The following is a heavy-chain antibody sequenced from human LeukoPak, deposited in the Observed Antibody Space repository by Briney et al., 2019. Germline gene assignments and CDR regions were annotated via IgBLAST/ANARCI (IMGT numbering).Heavy chain of an antibody. J-gene: IGHJ4*02. CDR3: AKDRTRQQGFDY. CDR2: IRYDGSYK. Sequence: GGSLRLSCAASGFTFSSYGMHWVRQAPGKGLEWVAFIRYDGSYKYYADSVKGRFTISRDNSKNTLYLQMNSLRAEDTAVYYCAKDRTRQQGFDYWGQGTLVTVSS. V-gene: IGHV3-30*02. D-gene: IGHD6-13*01. CDR1: GFTFSSYG.